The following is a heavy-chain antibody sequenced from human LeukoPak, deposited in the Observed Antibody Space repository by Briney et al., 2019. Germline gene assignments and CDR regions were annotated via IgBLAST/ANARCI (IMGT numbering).Heavy chain of an antibody. CDR2: ISYDGSNK. CDR1: EFTFSSYA. Sequence: GGSLRLSCAASEFTFSSYAMHWVRQAPGKGLEWVAVISYDGSNKYYADSVKGRFTIARDNSKNTLYLQMNSLRAEDTAVYYCARDLGYWGQGTLVTVSS. J-gene: IGHJ4*02. CDR3: ARDLGY. V-gene: IGHV3-30-3*01.